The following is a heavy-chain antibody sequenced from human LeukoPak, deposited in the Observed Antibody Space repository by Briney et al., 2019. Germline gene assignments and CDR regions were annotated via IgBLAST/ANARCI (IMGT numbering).Heavy chain of an antibody. CDR1: GFTFSSYW. V-gene: IGHV3-74*01. CDR2: INSDGSSS. CDR3: ARNYYDSSGYYYGAY. J-gene: IGHJ4*02. D-gene: IGHD3-22*01. Sequence: GESLKISCAASGFTFSSYWMYWVRQAPGKGLVWVSRINSDGSSSTYADSVKGRFTISRDNAKNTMYLQMNSLRAEDTAVYFCARNYYDSSGYYYGAYWGQGTLVTVSS.